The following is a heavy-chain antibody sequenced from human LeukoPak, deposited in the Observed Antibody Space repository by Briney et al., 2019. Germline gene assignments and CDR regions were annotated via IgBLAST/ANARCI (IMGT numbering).Heavy chain of an antibody. J-gene: IGHJ5*02. V-gene: IGHV1-2*02. CDR3: ARAVEGNWFDP. Sequence: ASVKVSCKASGYTFTGYYMHWVRQAPGQGLEWMGWINPNSGGTNYAQKFQGRVTMTTDTSTSTAYMELRSLRSDDTAVYYCARAVEGNWFDPWGQGTLVTVSS. CDR1: GYTFTGYY. CDR2: INPNSGGT.